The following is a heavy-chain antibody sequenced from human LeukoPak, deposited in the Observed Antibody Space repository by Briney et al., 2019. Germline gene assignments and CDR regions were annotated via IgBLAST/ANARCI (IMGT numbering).Heavy chain of an antibody. CDR2: ISSSSSYI. V-gene: IGHV3-21*01. CDR3: ARAQMVRGVISWFDP. J-gene: IGHJ5*02. Sequence: GGSLRLSCAASGFTFSSYSMNWVRQAPGKGLEWVSSISSSSSYIYYADSVKGRFTISRDNAKNSLYLQMNSLRAEDTAVYYCARAQMVRGVISWFDPWGQGTLVTVSS. D-gene: IGHD3-10*01. CDR1: GFTFSSYS.